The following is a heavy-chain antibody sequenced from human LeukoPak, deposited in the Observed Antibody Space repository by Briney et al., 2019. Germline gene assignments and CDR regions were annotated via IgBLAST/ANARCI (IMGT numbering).Heavy chain of an antibody. J-gene: IGHJ4*02. V-gene: IGHV1-2*02. CDR2: INPNTGGT. Sequence: GASVKVSCKASGYTFTAYYIHWVRQAPGQGLEVMGWINPNTGGTSYVQKFQGRVTMTRDTSITTVYMDLSSLRSDDTAMYYCARDHSAYYYDSSGYYLAARWPPNYWGQGTLVTVSS. D-gene: IGHD3-22*01. CDR1: GYTFTAYY. CDR3: ARDHSAYYYDSSGYYLAARWPPNY.